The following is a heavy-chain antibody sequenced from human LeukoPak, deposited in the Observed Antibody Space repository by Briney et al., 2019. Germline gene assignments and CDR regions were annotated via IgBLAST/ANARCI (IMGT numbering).Heavy chain of an antibody. D-gene: IGHD6-13*01. CDR3: AGIWIAAAGDLSRGSV. CDR1: GGSISSYY. V-gene: IGHV4-59*08. J-gene: IGHJ4*02. Sequence: SETLSLTCTVSGGSISSYYRSWIRQPPGKGLEWIGYIYYSGSTNYNPSLKSRVTISVDTSKNQFSLKLSSVTAADTAVYYCAGIWIAAAGDLSRGSVWGQGTLVTVSS. CDR2: IYYSGST.